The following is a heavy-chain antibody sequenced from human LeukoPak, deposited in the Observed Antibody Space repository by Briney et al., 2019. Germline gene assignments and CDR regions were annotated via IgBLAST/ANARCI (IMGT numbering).Heavy chain of an antibody. V-gene: IGHV3-23*01. CDR3: ARDEYGSGSYYNIKDPYYYYYGMDV. Sequence: GGSLRLSCAASGFTFSSYAMSWVRQAPGKGLEWVSAISGSGGSTYYADSVKGRFTISRDNSKNTLYLQMNSLRAEDTAVYYCARDEYGSGSYYNIKDPYYYYYGMDVWGQGTTVTVSS. CDR1: GFTFSSYA. D-gene: IGHD3-10*01. J-gene: IGHJ6*02. CDR2: ISGSGGST.